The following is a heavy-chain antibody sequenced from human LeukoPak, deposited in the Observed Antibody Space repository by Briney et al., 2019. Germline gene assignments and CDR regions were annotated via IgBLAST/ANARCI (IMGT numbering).Heavy chain of an antibody. CDR3: ARANTYLYDTAPAWFDP. J-gene: IGHJ5*02. CDR1: GFTFGDHA. D-gene: IGHD5-18*01. Sequence: GGSLRLSGTGSGFTFGDHAINWFRQAPGRGLEWVGFIRSKTFGGTPDYAASVRGRFSISRDDSGSVAYLQMNSLRAEDTAVYYCARANTYLYDTAPAWFDPWGQGTLVTVSS. V-gene: IGHV3-49*03. CDR2: IRSKTFGGTP.